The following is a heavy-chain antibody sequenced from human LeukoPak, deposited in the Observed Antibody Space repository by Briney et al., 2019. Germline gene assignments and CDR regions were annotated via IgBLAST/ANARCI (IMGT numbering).Heavy chain of an antibody. CDR1: GYTFTGYY. CDR2: INPNSGDT. CDR3: TRERGQGRYDY. Sequence: ASVKVSCKASGYTFTGYYMHWVRQAPGQGFEWMGWINPNSGDTNYAQKFQGRVTITRDTSASTAYMELSSLRSEDTAVYYCTRERGQGRYDYWGQGTLVTVSS. V-gene: IGHV1-2*02. J-gene: IGHJ4*02.